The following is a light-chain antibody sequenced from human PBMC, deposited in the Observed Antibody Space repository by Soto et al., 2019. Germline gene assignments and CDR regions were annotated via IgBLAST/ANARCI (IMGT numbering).Light chain of an antibody. V-gene: IGKV1-33*01. J-gene: IGKJ2*01. CDR2: DAS. CDR1: QDISNN. Sequence: DLQMTQSPSSLSASVGDRVTITCQASQDISNNLNWYQQKPGKAPKLLIYDASNLETGDPSRFSGSRSGTDFSFTISSLQPEDIATYYCQQYDNFPRMYAFGQGTNLEIK. CDR3: QQYDNFPRMYA.